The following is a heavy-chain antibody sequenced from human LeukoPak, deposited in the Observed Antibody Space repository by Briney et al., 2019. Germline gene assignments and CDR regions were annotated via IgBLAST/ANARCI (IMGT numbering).Heavy chain of an antibody. CDR2: IYYSGST. D-gene: IGHD2-15*01. Sequence: SETLSLTCTVSGGSISSSIYYWGWIRQPPGKGLEWIGSIYYSGSTYYNPSLKSRVTISVDTSKNQFSLKLSSVTAADTAVYYCARGYCSGGSCYFGLNAFDIWGQGTMVTVSS. CDR3: ARGYCSGGSCYFGLNAFDI. J-gene: IGHJ3*02. CDR1: GGSISSSIYY. V-gene: IGHV4-39*07.